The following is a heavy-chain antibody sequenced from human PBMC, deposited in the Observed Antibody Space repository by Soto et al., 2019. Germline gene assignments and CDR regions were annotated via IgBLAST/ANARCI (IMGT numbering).Heavy chain of an antibody. D-gene: IGHD4-17*01. CDR1: GFSFKSYG. CDR3: ANMQPFGDYVNSDY. J-gene: IGHJ4*02. Sequence: QVQLVESGGGVVQPGRSLRLSCAASGFSFKSYGMHWVRQAPGKGLDWVAATSYDGSNKYYADSVKGRFTISRDNSKNTLYLRMSSLRAEDTAVYYCANMQPFGDYVNSDYWGQGTLVSVSS. CDR2: TSYDGSNK. V-gene: IGHV3-30*18.